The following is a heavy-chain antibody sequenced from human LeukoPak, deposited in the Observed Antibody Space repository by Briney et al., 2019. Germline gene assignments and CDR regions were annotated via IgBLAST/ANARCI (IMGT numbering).Heavy chain of an antibody. CDR2: ISNSGTN. V-gene: IGHV4-31*03. J-gene: IGHJ3*02. D-gene: IGHD2-21*02. CDR1: CDSVTSGGYF. Sequence: PSETLSLTCTVSCDSVTSGGYFWTWLLPHPGQGLEWIGYISNSGTNSYNPSLKSRVSISVDTSNNQFSLSLSSVTAADTAVYYCARDVVVTSSPDAFDIWGQGTMVAVSS. CDR3: ARDVVVTSSPDAFDI.